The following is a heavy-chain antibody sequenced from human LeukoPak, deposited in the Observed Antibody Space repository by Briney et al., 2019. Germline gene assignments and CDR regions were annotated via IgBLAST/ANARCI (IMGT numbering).Heavy chain of an antibody. D-gene: IGHD6-25*01. CDR3: GRGPARDAFDI. CDR1: GGSISSGAYH. Sequence: SETLSLTCTVSGGSISSGAYHWTWVRQHPGKGLEWIGFIYSGGTSYYNPSLNSQVTLSIDTSKNQFSLKLSSVTAADTAVYYCGRGPARDAFDIWGQGTMVTVSS. J-gene: IGHJ3*02. V-gene: IGHV4-31*01. CDR2: IYSGGTS.